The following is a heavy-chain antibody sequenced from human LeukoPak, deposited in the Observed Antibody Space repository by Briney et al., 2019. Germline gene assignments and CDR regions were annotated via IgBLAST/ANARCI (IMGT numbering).Heavy chain of an antibody. CDR1: GFTLSAYW. D-gene: IGHD5-18*01. V-gene: IGHV3-21*01. Sequence: GGSLRLSCAASGFTLSAYWMSWVRQLPGKGLEWVSSISSSSSYIYYADSVKGRFTISRDNAKNSLYLQMNSLRAEDTAVYYCAREAPRYSYGFLDYWGQGTLVTVSS. J-gene: IGHJ4*02. CDR3: AREAPRYSYGFLDY. CDR2: ISSSSSYI.